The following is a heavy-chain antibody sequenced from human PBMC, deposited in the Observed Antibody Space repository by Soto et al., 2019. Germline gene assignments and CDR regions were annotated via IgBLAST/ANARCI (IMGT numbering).Heavy chain of an antibody. D-gene: IGHD3-9*01. CDR1: GFSLSTSGVG. J-gene: IGHJ5*02. Sequence: GSGPTLVNPTQTLTLTCTFSGFSLSTSGVGVGWIRQPPGKALEWLALIYWDDDKRYSPSLKSRLTITKDTSKNQVVLTMTNMDPVDTATYYCAHKNRVLRYFDWPHRRNNWFDPWGQGTLVTLSS. CDR2: IYWDDDK. V-gene: IGHV2-5*02. CDR3: AHKNRVLRYFDWPHRRNNWFDP.